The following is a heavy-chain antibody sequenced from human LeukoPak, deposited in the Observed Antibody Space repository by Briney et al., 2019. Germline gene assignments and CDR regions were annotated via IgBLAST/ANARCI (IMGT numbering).Heavy chain of an antibody. D-gene: IGHD2-2*01. V-gene: IGHV3-9*01. CDR2: ISWNSGSI. J-gene: IGHJ3*02. CDR1: GFTFDDYA. Sequence: GGSLRLSCAASGFTFDDYAMHWVRQAPGKGLEWVSGISWNSGSIGYADSVKGRFTISRDNAKNSLYLQMNSLRAEDTAVYYCARDMGAGMGYCSSTSCPTYDAFDIWGQGTMVTVSS. CDR3: ARDMGAGMGYCSSTSCPTYDAFDI.